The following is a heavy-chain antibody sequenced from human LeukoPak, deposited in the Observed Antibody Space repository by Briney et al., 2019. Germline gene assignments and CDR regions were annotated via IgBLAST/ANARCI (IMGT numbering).Heavy chain of an antibody. D-gene: IGHD7-27*01. CDR2: INHRGST. CDR3: ARELSNWVYWYFDL. V-gene: IGHV4-34*01. J-gene: IGHJ2*01. Sequence: SETLSLTCAVYGGSFSGYYWSWIRQPPGKGVEWIGEINHRGSTNYNPSLKSRVTIPVDTSKNQFSLNLSSVTAADTAVYYCARELSNWVYWYFDLWGRGTLVTVSP. CDR1: GGSFSGYY.